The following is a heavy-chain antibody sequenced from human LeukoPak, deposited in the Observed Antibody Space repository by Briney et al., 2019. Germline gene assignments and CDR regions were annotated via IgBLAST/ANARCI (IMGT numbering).Heavy chain of an antibody. D-gene: IGHD5-12*01. Sequence: PGRSLRLSCEASGFTFSGYVMHWVRQAPGKGLEWVAVISYDGSNKYYADSVKGRFTISRDNSKNTLYLQMNSLRAEDTAVYYCANPGGSGYDYLEYWGQGTLVTVSS. CDR3: ANPGGSGYDYLEY. J-gene: IGHJ4*02. V-gene: IGHV3-30*18. CDR2: ISYDGSNK. CDR1: GFTFSGYV.